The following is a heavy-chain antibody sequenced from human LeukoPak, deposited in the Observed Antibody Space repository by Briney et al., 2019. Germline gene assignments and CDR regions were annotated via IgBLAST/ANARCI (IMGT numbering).Heavy chain of an antibody. D-gene: IGHD2-15*01. CDR2: IYPGDSET. CDR1: GYSFTSHW. Sequence: GESLKISCKGSGYSFTSHWIGWVRQMPGKGLEWMGLIYPGDSETRYSLSFQGQVSMSADKSISTAYLQWSSLKASDTAMYFCARPQLVVSGSFDASDIWGQGTMVTVSS. CDR3: ARPQLVVSGSFDASDI. J-gene: IGHJ3*02. V-gene: IGHV5-51*01.